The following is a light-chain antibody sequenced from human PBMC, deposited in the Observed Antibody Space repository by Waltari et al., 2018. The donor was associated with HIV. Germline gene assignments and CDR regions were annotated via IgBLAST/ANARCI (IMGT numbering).Light chain of an antibody. Sequence: DIQRTQSPSTMSASVGDRVTITCRASQSINIWVAWYQQKPGKAPKLLIYKASSLESGVPSRFSGSGSGTEFTLTISSLQPDDLATYYCQQYNSYSRTFGQGTKVEIK. CDR1: QSINIW. J-gene: IGKJ1*01. V-gene: IGKV1-5*03. CDR2: KAS. CDR3: QQYNSYSRT.